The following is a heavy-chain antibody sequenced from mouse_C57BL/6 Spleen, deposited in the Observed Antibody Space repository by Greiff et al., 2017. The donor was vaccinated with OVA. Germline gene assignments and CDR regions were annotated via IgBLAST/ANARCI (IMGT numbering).Heavy chain of an antibody. CDR3: ARTYYGYDVGYAMDY. CDR1: GFSLTSYG. Sequence: VKLMESGPGLVQPSQSLSITCTVSGFSLTSYGVHWVRQSPGKGLEWLGVIWSGGSTDYNAAFISRLSISKDNSKSQVFFKMNSLQADDTAIYYCARTYYGYDVGYAMDYWGQGTSVTVSS. CDR2: IWSGGST. J-gene: IGHJ4*01. D-gene: IGHD2-9*01. V-gene: IGHV2-2*01.